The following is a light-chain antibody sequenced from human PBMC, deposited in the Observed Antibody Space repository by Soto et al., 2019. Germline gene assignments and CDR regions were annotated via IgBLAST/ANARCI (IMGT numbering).Light chain of an antibody. CDR3: ASYTSTSSYV. J-gene: IGLJ1*01. CDR2: DVS. CDR1: TNDIGGYKY. Sequence: QSALTQPASVSGSPGESITISCTGTTNDIGGYKYVSWYQQHPDKAPQLIIYDVSNRPSGVSNRFSGSKSGNTAYLTISGLHVEDETDYYCASYTSTSSYVFGTGTKVTVL. V-gene: IGLV2-14*03.